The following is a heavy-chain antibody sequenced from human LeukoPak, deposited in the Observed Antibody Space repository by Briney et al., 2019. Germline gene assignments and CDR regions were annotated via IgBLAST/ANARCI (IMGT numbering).Heavy chain of an antibody. CDR2: IYYSGST. V-gene: IGHV4-59*01. J-gene: IGHJ4*01. CDR1: GGSISSYY. D-gene: IGHD6-13*01. CDR3: AREIAAAAMYYFDY. Sequence: PSETLSLTCTVSGGSISSYYWSWIRQPPGKGLEWLGYIYYSGSTNYNPSLKSRVTISVDTSKNQFSLKLSSVTAADTAVYYCAREIAAAAMYYFDYWGQGTLVTVSS.